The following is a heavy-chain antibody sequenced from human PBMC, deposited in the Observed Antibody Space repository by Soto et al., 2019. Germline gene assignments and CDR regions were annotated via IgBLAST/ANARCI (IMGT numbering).Heavy chain of an antibody. J-gene: IGHJ6*02. D-gene: IGHD3-16*02. CDR1: GYTFTTYY. CDR3: ARNTGYDYAWGSHRYSGDDHYHGFDV. Sequence: QVQLVQSGAEVTKPGASVKVSCKVSGYTFTTYYLHWVRQAPGQGLEWMGVIDPSGTSTKYALKFQGRVTMTRDTSTSTVYMEMSSLRSDDTAVYFCARNTGYDYAWGSHRYSGDDHYHGFDVWGQGTTVIVSS. V-gene: IGHV1-46*01. CDR2: IDPSGTST.